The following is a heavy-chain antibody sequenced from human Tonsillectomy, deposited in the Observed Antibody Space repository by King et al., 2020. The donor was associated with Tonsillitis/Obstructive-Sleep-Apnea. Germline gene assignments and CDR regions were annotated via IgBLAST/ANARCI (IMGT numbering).Heavy chain of an antibody. V-gene: IGHV1-18*01. CDR2: ISAYNGNT. CDR3: ARVDYDSSGYDNGAVH. CDR1: GYSFTSYG. Sequence: QLVQSGAEVKKPGASVKVSCKASGYSFTSYGISWVRQAPGQGLEWMGWISAYNGNTKYTQKFQGRVTMTTDTSTDTAYMELRSLRSDDTAVYYCARVDYDSSGYDNGAVHWGQGTLVTVSS. J-gene: IGHJ4*02. D-gene: IGHD3-22*01.